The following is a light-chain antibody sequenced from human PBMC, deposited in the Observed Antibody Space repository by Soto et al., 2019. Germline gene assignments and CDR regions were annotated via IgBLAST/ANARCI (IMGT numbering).Light chain of an antibody. CDR3: SSYTSSSTDVV. CDR1: SSDVGGYNY. Sequence: QSALTQPAFVSGSPGQSITISCTGTSSDVGGYNYVSWYQHHPGKAPKLMIYQVTNRPSGVSNRFSGGKSGNTASLTISGLQAEDEADYYCSSYTSSSTDVVFGGGTKLTVL. J-gene: IGLJ2*01. V-gene: IGLV2-14*01. CDR2: QVT.